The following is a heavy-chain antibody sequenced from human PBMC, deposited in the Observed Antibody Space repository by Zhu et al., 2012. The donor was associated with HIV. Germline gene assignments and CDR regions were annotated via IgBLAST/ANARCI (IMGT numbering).Heavy chain of an antibody. Sequence: QVQLQESGLQLVKPSETLSLTCTVSGGSMSSHYWNWVRQPPGKGLQWIGYMYSSGSTKYNFSLKSRVAISLDMSKNQFSLNLSSVTTADTAVYYCARSVKGQLVFDSWGQGALVTVSS. CDR3: ARSVKGQLVFDS. V-gene: IGHV4-59*11. CDR2: MYSSGST. J-gene: IGHJ4*02. D-gene: IGHD1-1*01. CDR1: GGSMSSHY.